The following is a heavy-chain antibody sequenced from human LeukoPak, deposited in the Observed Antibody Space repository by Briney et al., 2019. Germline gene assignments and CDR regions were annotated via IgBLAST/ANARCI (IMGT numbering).Heavy chain of an antibody. J-gene: IGHJ4*02. CDR1: GFTFSNYW. Sequence: GGSLRLSCVASGFTFSNYWMTWVRQAPGKGLEWVANIKQDGSEKHYVDSVKGRFTISRDNAKNSLFLQMNSLRAEDTAVFYCARGTSTWYLTYWGQGTLVTVPS. CDR3: ARGTSTWYLTY. CDR2: IKQDGSEK. D-gene: IGHD6-13*01. V-gene: IGHV3-7*04.